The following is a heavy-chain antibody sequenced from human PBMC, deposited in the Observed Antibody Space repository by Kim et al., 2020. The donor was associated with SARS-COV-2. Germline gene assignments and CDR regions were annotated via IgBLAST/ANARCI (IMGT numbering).Heavy chain of an antibody. D-gene: IGHD6-13*01. CDR1: GYTFTSYA. V-gene: IGHV7-4-1*02. Sequence: ASVKVSCKASGYTFTSYAMNWVRQAPGQGLEWMGWINTNTGNPTYAQGFTGRFVFSLDTSVSTAYLQISSLKAEDTAVYYCARFQSKQQLVLSYYYYGMDVWGQGTTVTVSS. CDR3: ARFQSKQQLVLSYYYYGMDV. CDR2: INTNTGNP. J-gene: IGHJ6*02.